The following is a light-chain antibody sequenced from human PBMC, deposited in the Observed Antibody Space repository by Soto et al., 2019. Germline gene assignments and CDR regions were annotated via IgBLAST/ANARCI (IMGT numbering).Light chain of an antibody. CDR2: DDY. V-gene: IGKV1-5*01. Sequence: IQMTHSPSTLSASVGERVTISCGASQSSSRWLAWDQQKPGKAPKLLIYDDYSLEIGVPSRFSGSGSGAEFTLTISILQPEDFASYVCQQYKNYTGLTFGGGTKVDIK. J-gene: IGKJ4*01. CDR3: QQYKNYTGLT. CDR1: QSSSRW.